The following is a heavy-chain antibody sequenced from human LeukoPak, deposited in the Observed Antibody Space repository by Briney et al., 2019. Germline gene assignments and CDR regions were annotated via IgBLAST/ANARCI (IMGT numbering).Heavy chain of an antibody. Sequence: SETLSLTCTVSGGSISSYYWSWIRQPPGKGLEWIGYIYYSGSTNYNPSLKSRVTISVDTSKNQFSLRLSSVTAADAAVYYCASSGYAFYYMDVWGKGTTVTISS. V-gene: IGHV4-59*01. D-gene: IGHD5-12*01. CDR1: GGSISSYY. CDR3: ASSGYAFYYMDV. J-gene: IGHJ6*03. CDR2: IYYSGST.